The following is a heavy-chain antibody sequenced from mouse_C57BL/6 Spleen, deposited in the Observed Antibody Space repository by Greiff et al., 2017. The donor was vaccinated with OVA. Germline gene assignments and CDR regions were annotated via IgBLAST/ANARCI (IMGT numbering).Heavy chain of an antibody. CDR2: INPGSGGT. V-gene: IGHV1-54*01. J-gene: IGHJ2*01. D-gene: IGHD1-1*01. CDR3: ASGDYGSSSLDY. CDR1: GYAFTNYL. Sequence: QVHVKQSGAELVRPGTSVKVSCKASGYAFTNYLIEWVKQRPGQGLEWIGVINPGSGGTNYNEKFKGKATLTADTSSSTAYMQLSSLTSEDSAVYFCASGDYGSSSLDYWGQGTTLTVSS.